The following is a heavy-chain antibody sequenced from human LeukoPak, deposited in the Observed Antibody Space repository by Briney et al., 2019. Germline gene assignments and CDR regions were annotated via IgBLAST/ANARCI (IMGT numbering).Heavy chain of an antibody. CDR3: ARALAVAGTGGFDP. J-gene: IGHJ5*02. CDR1: GFTFSSYW. D-gene: IGHD6-19*01. CDR2: INSDGSST. Sequence: GGSLRLSCAASGFTFSSYWMHWVRQAPGKGLVWVSRINSDGSSTGYADSVKGRFTISRDNAKNTLYLQMNSLRAEDTAVYYCARALAVAGTGGFDPWGQGTLVTVSS. V-gene: IGHV3-74*01.